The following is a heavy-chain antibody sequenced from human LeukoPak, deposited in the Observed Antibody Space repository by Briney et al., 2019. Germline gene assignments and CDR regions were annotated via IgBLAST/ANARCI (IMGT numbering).Heavy chain of an antibody. CDR1: GFTFSSYG. J-gene: IGHJ4*02. CDR2: ISDSGGST. CDR3: AKEAGDYYFDY. D-gene: IGHD4-17*01. V-gene: IGHV3-23*01. Sequence: GGSLRLSCAASGFTFSSYGMNWVRQAPGKGLEWVSTISDSGGSTYYADSVKGRFTISRDNSKNTLYLQMNSLRAEDTAVYYCAKEAGDYYFDYWGQGTLVTVSS.